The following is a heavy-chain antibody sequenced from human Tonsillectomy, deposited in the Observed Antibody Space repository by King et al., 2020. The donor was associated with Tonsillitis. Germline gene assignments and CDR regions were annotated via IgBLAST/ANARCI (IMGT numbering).Heavy chain of an antibody. J-gene: IGHJ1*01. D-gene: IGHD3-10*01. Sequence: VQLVESGGGLVQPGGSLRLSCAASGFTFSTYAMSWVRQAPGKGLEWVSAISGTGGSTYYADSVKGRFTISRDNSKNTLYLQMNSLTAEDTAVYYCAKGGERITMVMVIISSADQWGQGTLVTVSS. V-gene: IGHV3-23*04. CDR2: ISGTGGST. CDR3: AKGGERITMVMVIISSADQ. CDR1: GFTFSTYA.